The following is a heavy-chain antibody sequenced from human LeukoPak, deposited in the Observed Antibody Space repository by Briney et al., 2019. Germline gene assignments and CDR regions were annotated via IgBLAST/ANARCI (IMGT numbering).Heavy chain of an antibody. CDR3: ARQGTTPWFDP. CDR2: IYHSGST. J-gene: IGHJ5*02. D-gene: IGHD1-1*01. Sequence: PSETLSLTCAVSGYSISSGYYWGWIRQPPGKGLEWIGSIYHSGSTYYNPSLKSRVTLSVDTSKNQFSLKLSSVTAADTAVYYCARQGTTPWFDPWGQGSLVTVSS. CDR1: GYSISSGYY. V-gene: IGHV4-38-2*01.